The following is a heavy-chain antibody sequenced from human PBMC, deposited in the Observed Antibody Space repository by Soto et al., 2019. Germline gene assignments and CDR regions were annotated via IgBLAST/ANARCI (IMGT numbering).Heavy chain of an antibody. CDR2: IYHSGMT. V-gene: IGHV4-31*03. D-gene: IGHD1-26*01. CDR3: ATVRWELHDAFDI. J-gene: IGHJ3*02. Sequence: QVQLQESGPGLVKPSQTLSHTCTVSGGSISTGGYYWSWIHQHPGRGLEWIGYIYHSGMTFSNPSLQSRVAISIDTSKNKFSLKLSSVTAADTAVYYCATVRWELHDAFDIWGQGTMVSVSS. CDR1: GGSISTGGYY.